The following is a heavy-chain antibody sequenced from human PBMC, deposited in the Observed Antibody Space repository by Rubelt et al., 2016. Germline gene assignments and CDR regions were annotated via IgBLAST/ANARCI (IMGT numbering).Heavy chain of an antibody. CDR3: ARWGGGAFDI. Sequence: QVQLVESGGGVVQPGRSLRLSCAASGFTFSSYGMHWVRQAPGKGLEWVSVIYSGGSTYYADAVKGRCTISRDNSKNTLYLQMHSMRAEDTAVYYCARWGGGAFDIWGQGTMVTVSS. V-gene: IGHV3-NL1*01. J-gene: IGHJ3*02. D-gene: IGHD3-16*01. CDR1: GFTFSSYG. CDR2: IYSGGST.